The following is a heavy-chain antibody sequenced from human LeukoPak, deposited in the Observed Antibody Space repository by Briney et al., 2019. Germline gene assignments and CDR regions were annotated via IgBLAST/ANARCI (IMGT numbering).Heavy chain of an antibody. CDR3: AREKSSNNWFDP. D-gene: IGHD6-13*01. CDR2: IYHSGST. CDR1: GGSISSGGYS. J-gene: IGHJ5*02. Sequence: PSETLSLTCAVSGGSISSGGYSWSWIRQPPGKGLEWIGYIYHSGSTYYNPFLKSRVTISVDRSKNQFSLKLSSVTAADTAVYYCAREKSSNNWFDPWGQGTLVTVSS. V-gene: IGHV4-30-2*01.